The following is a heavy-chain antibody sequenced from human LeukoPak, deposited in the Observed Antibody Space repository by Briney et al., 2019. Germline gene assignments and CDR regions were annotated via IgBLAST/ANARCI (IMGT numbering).Heavy chain of an antibody. CDR2: IYYSGST. V-gene: IGHV4-31*11. CDR3: ARDNQWFKDV. CDR1: GGSISSGGYY. J-gene: IGHJ6*02. D-gene: IGHD3-22*01. Sequence: PSETLSLTCAVSGGSISSGGYYWSWIRQHPGKGLEWIGYIYYSGSTYYNPSLKSRVTISVDTSKNQFSLKLSSVTAADTAVYYCARDNQWFKDVWGQGTTVTVSS.